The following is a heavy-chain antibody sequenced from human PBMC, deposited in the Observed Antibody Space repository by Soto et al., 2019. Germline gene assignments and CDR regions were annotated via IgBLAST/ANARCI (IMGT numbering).Heavy chain of an antibody. V-gene: IGHV1-69*01. CDR3: ASRDGYRPFDY. CDR2: IIPIFGTA. Sequence: QVQLVQSGAEVKKPGSSVKVACKASGGTFSSYAISWARQAPGQGLEWMGGIIPIFGTANYEQKFQGRVTITADESTSTAYMELSSLRSEDTAVYYWASRDGYRPFDYWGQGTLVTVSS. J-gene: IGHJ4*02. D-gene: IGHD5-12*01. CDR1: GGTFSSYA.